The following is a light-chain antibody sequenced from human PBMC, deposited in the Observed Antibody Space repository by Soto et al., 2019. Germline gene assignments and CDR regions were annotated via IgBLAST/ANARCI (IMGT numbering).Light chain of an antibody. CDR1: QSVRTY. CDR3: QQYNSYSQT. V-gene: IGKV3-11*01. Sequence: EIVLIQSPATLSLSPGERATLSCRASQSVRTYLAWYQQKPGQAPRLLIYDASNRATGIPARFSGSGSGTEFTLTISGLQPEDFATYYCQQYNSYSQTFGQGTKVDIK. CDR2: DAS. J-gene: IGKJ1*01.